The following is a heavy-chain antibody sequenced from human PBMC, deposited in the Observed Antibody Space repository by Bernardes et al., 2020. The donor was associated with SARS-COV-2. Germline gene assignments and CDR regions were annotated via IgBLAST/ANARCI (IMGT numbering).Heavy chain of an antibody. D-gene: IGHD3-10*01. CDR1: GGSISSYY. V-gene: IGHV4-59*01. CDR2: IYYSGST. J-gene: IGHJ6*02. Sequence: SETLSLTCTVSGGSISSYYWSWIRQPPGKGLEWIGYIYYSGSTNYNPSLKSRVTISVDTSKNQFSLKLSSVTAADTAVYYCARAGYYGSGSYYISYYYYYGMDGWGQGTMVTVSS. CDR3: ARAGYYGSGSYYISYYYYYGMDG.